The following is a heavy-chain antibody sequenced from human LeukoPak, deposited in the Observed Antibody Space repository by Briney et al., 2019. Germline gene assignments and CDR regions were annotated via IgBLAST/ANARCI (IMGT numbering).Heavy chain of an antibody. V-gene: IGHV1-58*01. CDR1: GVIFSSCA. J-gene: IGHJ3*02. CDR3: AADLYYYGSGSTYKGDAFDI. D-gene: IGHD3-10*01. Sequence: VASVTVSCKASGVIFSSCAVQWVHQARGHRLEWIGWIAVGSSDTNYAQKFQDRVTITRDMSTSTVYMELSSVRSEDTAVYSCAADLYYYGSGSTYKGDAFDIWGQGTMVSVSS. CDR2: IAVGSSDT.